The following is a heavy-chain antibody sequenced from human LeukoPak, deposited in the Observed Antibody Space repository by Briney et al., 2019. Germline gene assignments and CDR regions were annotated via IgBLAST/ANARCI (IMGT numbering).Heavy chain of an antibody. CDR1: GGSISSGDYY. J-gene: IGHJ4*02. D-gene: IGHD3-10*01. Sequence: SETLSLTCTVSGGSISSGDYYWGWIRQPPGKGLEWIASVYYTGTTYYNPSLKSRVTIFVETSKNQVSLRLSSVTAADTAVYYCARRSNYASGSTAKGLFDYWGQGTLVSVS. CDR3: ARRSNYASGSTAKGLFDY. CDR2: VYYTGTT. V-gene: IGHV4-39*01.